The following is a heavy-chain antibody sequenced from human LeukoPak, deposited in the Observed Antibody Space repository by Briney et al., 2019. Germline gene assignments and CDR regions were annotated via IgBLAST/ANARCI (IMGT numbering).Heavy chain of an antibody. Sequence: GSLRLSCAASGFTFSDYDMHWVRQATGKGLEWVSAIGYGGDRHYSDSVKGRFTISRENAKNSLYLQMDSLGAGDTAVYYCARGNILTGYTYWGQGALVTVSS. CDR2: IGYGGDR. J-gene: IGHJ4*02. CDR1: GFTFSDYD. CDR3: ARGNILTGYTY. V-gene: IGHV3-13*04. D-gene: IGHD3-9*01.